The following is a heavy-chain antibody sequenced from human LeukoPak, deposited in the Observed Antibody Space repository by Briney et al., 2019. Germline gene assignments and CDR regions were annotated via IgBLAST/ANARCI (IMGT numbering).Heavy chain of an antibody. CDR1: GGSISGYF. Sequence: SETLSLTCTVSGGSISGYFWSWIRQTAGEGLEWIGRIHPSGSTDYNPSLMGRHTLSQDTSKNQFSLNLISVTAADTAVYYCARGVPFSGSYYFDYWGQGSLVTVSS. D-gene: IGHD1-26*01. CDR2: IHPSGST. V-gene: IGHV4-4*07. CDR3: ARGVPFSGSYYFDY. J-gene: IGHJ4*02.